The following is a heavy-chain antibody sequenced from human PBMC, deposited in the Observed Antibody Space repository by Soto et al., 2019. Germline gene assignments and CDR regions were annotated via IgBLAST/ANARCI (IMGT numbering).Heavy chain of an antibody. J-gene: IGHJ5*02. CDR3: ARADIGYCSGGSCYSSRGWFDP. V-gene: IGHV4-30-2*01. CDR1: GGSISSGGYS. CDR2: IYHSGST. D-gene: IGHD2-15*01. Sequence: QLQLQESGSGLVKPSQTLSLTCAVSGGSISSGGYSWSWIRQPPGKGLEWIGYIYHSGSTYYNPSLKSRVTISVDRSKNQFSLKLSSVTAADTAVYYCARADIGYCSGGSCYSSRGWFDPWGQGTLVTVSS.